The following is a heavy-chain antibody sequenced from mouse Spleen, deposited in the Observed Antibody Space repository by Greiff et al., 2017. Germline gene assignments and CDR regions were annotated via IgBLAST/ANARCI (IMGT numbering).Heavy chain of an antibody. CDR3: ARSGITTVVEDY. V-gene: IGHV1-69*01. CDR1: GYTFTDYW. D-gene: IGHD1-1*01. J-gene: IGHJ2*01. Sequence: VQLQQPGAELVMPGASVKMSCKASGYTFTDYWMHWVKQRPGQGLEWIGAIDTSDSYTSYNQKFKGKATLTVDESSSTAYMQLSSLTSEDSAVYYCARSGITTVVEDYWGQGTTLTVSS. CDR2: IDTSDSYT.